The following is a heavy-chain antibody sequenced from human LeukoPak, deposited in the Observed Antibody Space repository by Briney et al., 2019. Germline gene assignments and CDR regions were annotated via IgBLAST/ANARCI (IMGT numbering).Heavy chain of an antibody. CDR2: IIPILGIA. J-gene: IGHJ4*02. CDR1: GGTFSSYA. V-gene: IGHV1-69*04. CDR3: ATSYCRYSSGYYYLLDY. Sequence: ASVKVSCKASGGTFSSYAISWVRQAPRQGLEWMGRIIPILGIANYAQKFQGRVTINADKSTSAAYMELSSLRSEDTAVYYCATSYCRYSSGYYYLLDYWGQGTLVTVSS. D-gene: IGHD3-22*01.